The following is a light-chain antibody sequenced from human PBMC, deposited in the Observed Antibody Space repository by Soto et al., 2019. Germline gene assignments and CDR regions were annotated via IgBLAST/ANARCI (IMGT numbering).Light chain of an antibody. V-gene: IGKV1-39*01. CDR1: QSISSY. Sequence: DIKMTQSPSSLSASVGDRVTITCRASQSISSYLNWYQQKPGKAPNLLIYAASSLQSGVPSRFSGSGSGTEFTLTISSLQPDDFATYYCQQYNSYSFGQGTKVDIK. J-gene: IGKJ1*01. CDR3: QQYNSYS. CDR2: AAS.